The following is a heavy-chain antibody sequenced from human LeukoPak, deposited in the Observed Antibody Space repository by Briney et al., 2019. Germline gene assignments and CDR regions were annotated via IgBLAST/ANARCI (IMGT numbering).Heavy chain of an antibody. CDR1: GGSIRGYY. V-gene: IGHV4-59*12. CDR2: IYYSGST. D-gene: IGHD2-15*01. Sequence: SETLSLTCTVSGGSIRGYYWSWIRQPPGKGLEWIGYIYYSGSTNYNPSLKSRVTMSVDTSKNQFSLKLSSVTAADTAVYYCARDRLVVVAATPKSGGFDPWGQGTLVTVSS. CDR3: ARDRLVVVAATPKSGGFDP. J-gene: IGHJ5*02.